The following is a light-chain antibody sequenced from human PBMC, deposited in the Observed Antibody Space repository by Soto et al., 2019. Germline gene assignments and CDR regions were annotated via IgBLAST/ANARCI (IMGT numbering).Light chain of an antibody. CDR2: WAS. J-gene: IGKJ4*01. V-gene: IGKV4-1*01. Sequence: DIVMTQSPDSLAVSLGERATINCKSSQSVFYSSNNKNYLAWYQQKPGQPPRLLIYWASTRESGVPDRFSGTGSGTHFTLTISSLQAEDVAIYYCQEYYSTPLTFGGGTKVEIK. CDR3: QEYYSTPLT. CDR1: QSVFYSSNNKNY.